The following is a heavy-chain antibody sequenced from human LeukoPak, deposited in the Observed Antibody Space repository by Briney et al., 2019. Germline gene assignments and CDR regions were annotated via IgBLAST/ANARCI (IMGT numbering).Heavy chain of an antibody. V-gene: IGHV4-34*01. CDR2: INHSGST. CDR3: ARGRAARHFDY. CDR1: GFTFSTYA. Sequence: GSLRLSCAASGFTFSTYAMSCVRQPPGKGLEWIGEINHSGSTNYNPSLKSRVTISVDTSKNQFSLKLSSVTAADTAVYYCARGRAARHFDYWGQGTLVTVSS. D-gene: IGHD6-6*01. J-gene: IGHJ4*02.